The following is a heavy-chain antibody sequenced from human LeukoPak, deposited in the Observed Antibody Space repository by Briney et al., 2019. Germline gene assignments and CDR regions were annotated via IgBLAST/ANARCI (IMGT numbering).Heavy chain of an antibody. D-gene: IGHD3/OR15-3a*01. Sequence: GGSLRLSCAASGFTFSSYWMNWVRQAPGKGLEWVANIKKDGGEKHYVDSVEGRFTISRDNAKNSLYLQMSSLRAEDTAVYYCARGDWLDYWGQGTLVTVPS. J-gene: IGHJ4*02. CDR3: ARGDWLDY. CDR2: IKKDGGEK. V-gene: IGHV3-7*01. CDR1: GFTFSSYW.